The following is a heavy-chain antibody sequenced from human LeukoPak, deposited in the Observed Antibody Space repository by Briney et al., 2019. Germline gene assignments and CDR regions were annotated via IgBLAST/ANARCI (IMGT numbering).Heavy chain of an antibody. D-gene: IGHD3-22*01. V-gene: IGHV4-59*01. CDR1: GGSISGYY. CDR3: ARESSSGYCRFDY. CDR2: IYFSGST. Sequence: SETLSLTCTVSGGSISGYYWSWIPQPPGKRLEWIGYIYFSGSTNYNPSLKSRDTISVDTSKNQFSLRLSSVTAADTAVYYCARESSSGYCRFDYWGQGTLVIVSS. J-gene: IGHJ4*02.